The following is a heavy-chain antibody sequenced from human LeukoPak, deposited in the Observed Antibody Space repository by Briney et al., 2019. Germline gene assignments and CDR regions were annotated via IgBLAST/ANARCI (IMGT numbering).Heavy chain of an antibody. D-gene: IGHD2-2*03. J-gene: IGHJ5*02. Sequence: ASMKVSCKASGGTFSSYAISWVRQAPGQGLEWMGRIIPILGIANYAQKFQGRVTITADKSTSTAYMELSSLRSEDTAVYYCARDLGYCSSTSCQDNWFDPWGQGTLVTVSS. V-gene: IGHV1-69*04. CDR3: ARDLGYCSSTSCQDNWFDP. CDR2: IIPILGIA. CDR1: GGTFSSYA.